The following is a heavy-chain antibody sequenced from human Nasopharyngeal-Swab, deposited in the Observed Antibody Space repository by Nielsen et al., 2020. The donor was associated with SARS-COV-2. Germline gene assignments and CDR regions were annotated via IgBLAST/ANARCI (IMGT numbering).Heavy chain of an antibody. D-gene: IGHD6-19*01. CDR1: GFTFSCSA. Sequence: GESLKIFCAASGFTFSCSAMSWVRQAPGKGLEWVSAISGSGGSTYYAASVKGRFTISRDNSKNTLYLQMNRLRAEDTAVYYCAKDRAIAVAGIDWFDPWGQGTLVTVSS. CDR3: AKDRAIAVAGIDWFDP. CDR2: ISGSGGST. J-gene: IGHJ5*02. V-gene: IGHV3-23*01.